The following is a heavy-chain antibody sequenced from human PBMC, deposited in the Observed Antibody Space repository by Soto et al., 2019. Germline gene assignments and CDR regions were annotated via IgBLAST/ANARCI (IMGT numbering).Heavy chain of an antibody. Sequence: ESGGGLVQPGGSLRLSCTTSGFSFSSFWMIWVRQAPGKGLEWVAIIKQDGSEKHYVDSVKGRFTVSRDNAEKSLYLQMDSLRPDDTAVYYCVRGYSDYTDYFDYWGQGALVTVSS. V-gene: IGHV3-7*03. CDR1: GFSFSSFW. CDR3: VRGYSDYTDYFDY. J-gene: IGHJ4*02. D-gene: IGHD4-17*01. CDR2: IKQDGSEK.